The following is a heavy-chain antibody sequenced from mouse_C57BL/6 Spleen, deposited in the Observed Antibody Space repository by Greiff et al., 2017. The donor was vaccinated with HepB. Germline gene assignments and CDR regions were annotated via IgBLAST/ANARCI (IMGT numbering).Heavy chain of an antibody. J-gene: IGHJ3*01. Sequence: EVKLMESGGGLVKPGGSLKLSCAASGFTFSSYAMSWVRQTPEKRLEWVATISDGGSYTYYPDNVKGRFTISRDNAKNNLYLQMSHLKSEDTAMYYCAREEDSNSWFAYWGQGTLVTVSA. V-gene: IGHV5-4*01. CDR2: ISDGGSYT. CDR3: AREEDSNSWFAY. D-gene: IGHD2-5*01. CDR1: GFTFSSYA.